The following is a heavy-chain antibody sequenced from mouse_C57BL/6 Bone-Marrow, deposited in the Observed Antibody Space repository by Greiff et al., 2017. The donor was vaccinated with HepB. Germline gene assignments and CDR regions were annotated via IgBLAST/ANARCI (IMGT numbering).Heavy chain of an antibody. V-gene: IGHV1-82*01. CDR2: IYPGDGDT. D-gene: IGHD1-1*01. CDR3: ARCYYGSSSFAY. J-gene: IGHJ3*01. Sequence: VQLQQSGPELVKPGASVKISCKASGYAFSSSWMNWVKQRPGKGLEWIGRIYPGDGDTNYNGKFKGKATLTADKSSSTAYMQLSSLTSEDSAVYFCARCYYGSSSFAYWGQGTLVTVSA. CDR1: GYAFSSSW.